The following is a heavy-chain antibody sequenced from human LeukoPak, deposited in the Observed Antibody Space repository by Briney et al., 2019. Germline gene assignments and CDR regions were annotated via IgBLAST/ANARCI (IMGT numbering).Heavy chain of an antibody. D-gene: IGHD3-22*01. V-gene: IGHV4-39*01. Sequence: SETLSLTCTVSGGSISSSSYYWGWIRQPPGKGLEWIGSIYYSGSTYYNPSLKSRVTISVDTSKNQFSLKLSSVTAADTAVYYCARLKLADYYYDGSGYYYRAYFVYWGQGTLVTVSS. J-gene: IGHJ4*02. CDR1: GGSISSSSYY. CDR2: IYYSGST. CDR3: ARLKLADYYYDGSGYYYRAYFVY.